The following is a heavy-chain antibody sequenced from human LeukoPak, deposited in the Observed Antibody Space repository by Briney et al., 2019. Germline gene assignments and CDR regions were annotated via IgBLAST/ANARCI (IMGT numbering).Heavy chain of an antibody. D-gene: IGHD3-9*01. CDR2: IISGGST. J-gene: IGHJ6*03. V-gene: IGHV3-53*01. CDR1: GFTVSSNY. CDR3: ASSLVLRYSTSYYYYYYMDV. Sequence: GGSLRLSCAASGFTVSSNYMSWVRQAQGKGLEWASVIISGGSTYYADSVKGRFTISRDNSKNTLYLQMNSLRAEDTAVYYCASSLVLRYSTSYYYYYYMDVWGKGTTVTVSS.